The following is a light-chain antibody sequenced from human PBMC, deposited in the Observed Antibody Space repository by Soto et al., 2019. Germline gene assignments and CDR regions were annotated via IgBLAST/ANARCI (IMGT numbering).Light chain of an antibody. CDR2: EGS. J-gene: IGLJ1*01. CDR3: CSYAGFSSFV. Sequence: QSVLTQPASVSGSPGQSITIACTGTNRDVGSYNLVSWYQQRPGKAPKVVIYEGSKRPSGVSNRFSGSKSGNTASLTISGLQAEDEADYYCCSYAGFSSFVFGTGTKVTVL. CDR1: NRDVGSYNL. V-gene: IGLV2-23*03.